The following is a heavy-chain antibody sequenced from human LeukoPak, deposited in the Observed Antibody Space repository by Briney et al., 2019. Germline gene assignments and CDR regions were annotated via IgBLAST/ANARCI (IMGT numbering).Heavy chain of an antibody. Sequence: GGSLRLSCAASGFTFSDYNMNWVRQAPGKGLEWVSYITNGGSTIHHADSVKGRFTISRDNARKTLYLQMNSLRAEDTAVYYCARSIGLTGGGVDVWGQGTTVTVSS. D-gene: IGHD3-9*01. J-gene: IGHJ6*02. V-gene: IGHV3-11*01. CDR1: GFTFSDYN. CDR3: ARSIGLTGGGVDV. CDR2: ITNGGSTI.